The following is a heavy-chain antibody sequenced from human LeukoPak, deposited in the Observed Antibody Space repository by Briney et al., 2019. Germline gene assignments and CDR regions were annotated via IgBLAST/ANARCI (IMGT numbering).Heavy chain of an antibody. D-gene: IGHD3-3*01. CDR2: INPNSGDT. V-gene: IGHV1-2*02. J-gene: IGHJ4*02. CDR3: ARPNYDFWSGYRYYFDY. Sequence: ASVKVSCKASGYTFTDYYIHWVRQAPGQGLEWMGWINPNSGDTNYAQKFQGRVTMTRDTSINTAYMELSRLRSDDTAVYYCARPNYDFWSGYRYYFDYWGQGTLVTVSS. CDR1: GYTFTDYY.